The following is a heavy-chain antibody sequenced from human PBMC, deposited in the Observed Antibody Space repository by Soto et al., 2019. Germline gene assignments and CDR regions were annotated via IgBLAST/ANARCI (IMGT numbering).Heavy chain of an antibody. CDR1: GYTFTSYG. V-gene: IGHV1-18*04. D-gene: IGHD1-26*01. CDR3: AREVCLLGPWYYFDY. Sequence: ASVKVSCKASGYTFTSYGISWVRQAPGQGLEWMGWISAYNGNTNYAQKLQGRVTMTTDTSTSTAYMELRSLRSDDTAVYYCAREVCLLGPWYYFDYWGQGPMDTVSS. CDR2: ISAYNGNT. J-gene: IGHJ4*02.